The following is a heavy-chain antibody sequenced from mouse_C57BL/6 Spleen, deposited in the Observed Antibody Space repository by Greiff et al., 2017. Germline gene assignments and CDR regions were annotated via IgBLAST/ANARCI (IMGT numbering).Heavy chain of an antibody. D-gene: IGHD2-14*01. J-gene: IGHJ2*01. CDR2: INPNNGGT. CDR3: ARSGSYRAMDY. V-gene: IGHV1-26*01. Sequence: EVQLQQSGPELVKPGASVKISCKASGYTFTDYYMNWVKQSPGKSLEWIGDINPNNGGTRYNQKFKGKATLTVDKSSNTAYMQLRSLTSADSAVYYSARSGSYRAMDYWGQGTTLTVSS. CDR1: GYTFTDYY.